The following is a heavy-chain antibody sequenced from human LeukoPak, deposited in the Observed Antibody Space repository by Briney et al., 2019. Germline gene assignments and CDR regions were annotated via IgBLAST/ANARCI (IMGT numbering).Heavy chain of an antibody. Sequence: PGGSLRLSCAASGFTFSNYWMTWVRQAPGKGLEWVANINQDGSEKYYVDSVKGRFTISRDNAKNSLYLQMNSLRAEDTALYYCAREDQPRGTFDYWGQGILVTVSS. CDR3: AREDQPRGTFDY. V-gene: IGHV3-7*05. D-gene: IGHD2-15*01. CDR1: GFTFSNYW. CDR2: INQDGSEK. J-gene: IGHJ4*02.